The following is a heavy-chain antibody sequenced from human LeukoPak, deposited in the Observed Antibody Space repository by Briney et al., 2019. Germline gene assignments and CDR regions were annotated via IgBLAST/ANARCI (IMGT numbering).Heavy chain of an antibody. CDR3: AKDFGYSYGWVDY. CDR2: ISGNGGKS. J-gene: IGHJ4*02. Sequence: GGSLRLSCAASGFTFNTYAMSWVRQAPGKGLEWVSTISGNGGKSCSAGSVKGRFTISRDNSKNTLYLQMNSLRAEDTALYYCAKDFGYSYGWVDYWGQGILVTVSS. D-gene: IGHD5-18*01. CDR1: GFTFNTYA. V-gene: IGHV3-23*01.